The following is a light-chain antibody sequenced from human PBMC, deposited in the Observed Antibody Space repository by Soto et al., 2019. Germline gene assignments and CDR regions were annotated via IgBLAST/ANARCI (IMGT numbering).Light chain of an antibody. Sequence: DIQLTQSPSLLSASVGDRVTITCRASQGISSYLAWYQQKPGKAPKLLIYAASTLQSGVPLRFSGSGSGTEFTLTISSLQPEDFATYYCQQLNSYPFTFVPGTKVDIK. V-gene: IGKV1-9*01. CDR3: QQLNSYPFT. CDR1: QGISSY. CDR2: AAS. J-gene: IGKJ3*01.